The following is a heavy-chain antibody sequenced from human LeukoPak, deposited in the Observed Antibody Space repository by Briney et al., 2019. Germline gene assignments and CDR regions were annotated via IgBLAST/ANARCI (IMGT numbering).Heavy chain of an antibody. V-gene: IGHV4-59*01. D-gene: IGHD2-2*01. Sequence: PSETLSLTCTVSGGSISSYYWSWIRQPPGKGLEWIGYIYYSGSTNYNPSLKSRVTISVDTSKNQFSLKLSSVTAADPAVYYCAGEGPAANYYYGMDVWGQGTTVTVSS. J-gene: IGHJ6*02. CDR1: GGSISSYY. CDR3: AGEGPAANYYYGMDV. CDR2: IYYSGST.